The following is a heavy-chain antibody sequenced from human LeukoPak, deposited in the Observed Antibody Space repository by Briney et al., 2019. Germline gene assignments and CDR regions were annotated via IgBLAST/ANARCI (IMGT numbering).Heavy chain of an antibody. V-gene: IGHV3-7*01. J-gene: IGHJ4*02. CDR1: GFSFSDYW. CDR3: ARWRGSTSERSDY. D-gene: IGHD2-2*01. CDR2: IKQDGSAK. Sequence: GGSLRLSCTASGFSFSDYWMTWVRQAPGKGLEWVANIKQDGSAKYYVDSVKGRFTISRDNAKNSLYLQMDSLRVEDTATYYCARWRGSTSERSDYWGQGTLVTVSS.